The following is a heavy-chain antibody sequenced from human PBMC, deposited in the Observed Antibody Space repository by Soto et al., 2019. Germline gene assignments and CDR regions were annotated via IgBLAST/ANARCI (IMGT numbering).Heavy chain of an antibody. Sequence: QVQLVQSGAEVRKPGSSVRVSCKAFGGSFSKSGFSWMRQAPGQGLEWMGGIIPIFDKPNYAEKFRGRVTITADESTSTAYMELSRLTFEDTAVYFCTRDIFDWTYGRGRGVWGPGTTVTVSS. V-gene: IGHV1-69*01. CDR1: GGSFSKSG. CDR3: TRDIFDWTYGRGRGV. D-gene: IGHD3-9*01. J-gene: IGHJ6*02. CDR2: IIPIFDKP.